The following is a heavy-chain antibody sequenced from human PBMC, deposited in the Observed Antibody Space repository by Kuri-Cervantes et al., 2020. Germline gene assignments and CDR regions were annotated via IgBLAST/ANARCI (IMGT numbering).Heavy chain of an antibody. CDR2: IYPGDSDT. J-gene: IGHJ4*02. Sequence: GGSLRLSCKGSGSSFTSYFIGWVRQMPGKGLEWMGIIYPGDSDTSYSPSFQGQATISADKSISTAYLQWSSLKASDTAMYYCARHMGGSYPNFDYWGQGTMVTVSS. CDR3: ARHMGGSYPNFDY. CDR1: GSSFTSYF. D-gene: IGHD1-26*01. V-gene: IGHV5-51*01.